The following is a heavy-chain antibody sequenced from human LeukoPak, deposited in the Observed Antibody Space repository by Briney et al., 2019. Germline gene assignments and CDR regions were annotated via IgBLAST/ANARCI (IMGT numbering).Heavy chain of an antibody. D-gene: IGHD2-2*01. Sequence: PGGSLRLSCAASGFTFSSNWMHWVRQAPGKGLVWVSRINEDGSTTNYADSVKGRSTIFRDNAKNTLYLQMNSLRAEDTAVYYCAMCSLYCSSTSAYYYGMDVWGQGTTVTVSS. J-gene: IGHJ6*02. CDR1: GFTFSSNW. CDR2: INEDGSTT. V-gene: IGHV3-74*01. CDR3: AMCSLYCSSTSAYYYGMDV.